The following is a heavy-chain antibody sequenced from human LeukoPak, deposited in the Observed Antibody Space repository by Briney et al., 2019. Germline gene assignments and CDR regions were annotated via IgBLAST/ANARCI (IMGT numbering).Heavy chain of an antibody. D-gene: IGHD2-2*01. CDR1: GGSLSGYY. CDR2: INHSGST. J-gene: IGHJ4*02. V-gene: IGHV4-34*01. Sequence: SETLSLTCAVYGGSLSGYYWSWIRQPPGKGLEWIGEINHSGSTNYNPSLKGRVTISVDTSKNQFSLKLSSVTAADTAVYYCARFVGYCSSTSCHPFDYWGQGTLVTVSS. CDR3: ARFVGYCSSTSCHPFDY.